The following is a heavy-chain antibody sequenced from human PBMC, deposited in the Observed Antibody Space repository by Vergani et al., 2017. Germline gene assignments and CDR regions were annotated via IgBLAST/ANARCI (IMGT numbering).Heavy chain of an antibody. D-gene: IGHD2-2*01. CDR1: GGTFSSYA. V-gene: IGHV1-69*01. Sequence: QVQLVQSGAEVKKPGSSVKVSCKASGGTFSSYAISWVRQAPGQGLEWMGGIIPNFGTANYAQKFQGRVTITADESTSTAYMELSSLRSEDTAVYYCAQNGYCSSTSCYGLFDYWGQGTLVTVSS. J-gene: IGHJ4*02. CDR3: AQNGYCSSTSCYGLFDY. CDR2: IIPNFGTA.